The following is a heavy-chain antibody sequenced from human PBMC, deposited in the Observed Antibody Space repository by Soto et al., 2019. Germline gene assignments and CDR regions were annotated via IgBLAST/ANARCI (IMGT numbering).Heavy chain of an antibody. J-gene: IGHJ6*03. CDR3: ARGITGTTKLYYYYYMDV. D-gene: IGHD1-7*01. CDR1: GYTFTGYY. CDR2: INPNSGGT. Sequence: ASVKVSCKASGYTFTGYYMHWVRQAPGQGLEWMGWINPNSGGTNYAQKFQGWVTMTRDTSISTAYMELSRLRSDDTAVYYFARGITGTTKLYYYYYMDVWGKGTTVTVSS. V-gene: IGHV1-2*04.